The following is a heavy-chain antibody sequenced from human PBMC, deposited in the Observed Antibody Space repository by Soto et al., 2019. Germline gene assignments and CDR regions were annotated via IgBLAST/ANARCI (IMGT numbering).Heavy chain of an antibody. Sequence: SETLSLTCAVYGGSFSGYYWSWIRQPPGKGLEWIGEINHSGSTNYNPSLKSRVTISVDTSKNQFSLKLSSVTAADTAVYYCARVLITMVRGNWFDPWGQGTLVTVS. CDR2: INHSGST. D-gene: IGHD3-10*01. V-gene: IGHV4-34*01. CDR3: ARVLITMVRGNWFDP. J-gene: IGHJ5*02. CDR1: GGSFSGYY.